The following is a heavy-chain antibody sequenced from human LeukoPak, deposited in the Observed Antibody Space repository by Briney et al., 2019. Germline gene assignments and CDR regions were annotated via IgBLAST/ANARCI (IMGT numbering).Heavy chain of an antibody. CDR1: GFTLSKYW. D-gene: IGHD3-22*01. V-gene: IGHV3-74*01. J-gene: IGHJ4*02. CDR2: VNSDGTNT. Sequence: GGSLRLSCAASGFTLSKYWMRWVRQVPGQGLVWVSHVNSDGTNTSSADSVKGRLTISRDDAKNTLFLQLNSLRAEDTAVYYCARGGYYGSFDYWGQGTLVTVSS. CDR3: ARGGYYGSFDY.